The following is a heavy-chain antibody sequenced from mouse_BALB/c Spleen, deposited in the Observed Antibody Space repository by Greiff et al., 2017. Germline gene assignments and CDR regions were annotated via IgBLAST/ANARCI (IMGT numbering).Heavy chain of an antibody. CDR3: ARVGYYYGSSPYYAMDD. V-gene: IGHV5-6-5*01. Sequence: EVKLMESGGGLVKPGGSLKLSCAASGFTFSSYAMSWVRQTPEKRLEWVASISSGGSTYYPDSVKGRFTISRDNARNILYLQMSSLRSEDTAMYYGARVGYYYGSSPYYAMDDWGQGTSVTVSS. CDR2: ISSGGST. CDR1: GFTFSSYA. D-gene: IGHD1-1*01. J-gene: IGHJ4*01.